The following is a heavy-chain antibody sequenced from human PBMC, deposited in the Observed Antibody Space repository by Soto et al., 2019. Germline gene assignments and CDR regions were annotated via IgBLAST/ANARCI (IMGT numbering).Heavy chain of an antibody. J-gene: IGHJ6*02. CDR2: IYYSGST. CDR1: GGSISSGGYY. Sequence: SETLSLTCTVSGGSISSGGYYWSWIRQHPGKGLEWIGYIYYSGSTYYNPSLKSRVTISVDTSKNQFSLKLSSVTAADTAVYYCARDRQWLGTAMDPYYYYGMDVWGQGTTVTVSS. V-gene: IGHV4-31*03. D-gene: IGHD5-18*01. CDR3: ARDRQWLGTAMDPYYYYGMDV.